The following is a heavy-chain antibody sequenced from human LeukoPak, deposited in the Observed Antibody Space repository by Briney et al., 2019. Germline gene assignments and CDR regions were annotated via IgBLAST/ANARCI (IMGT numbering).Heavy chain of an antibody. V-gene: IGHV3-7*01. J-gene: IGHJ4*02. CDR3: ARILRYSSGWYPHFDY. CDR2: IKQDGSDR. Sequence: PGGSLRLSCTASGFTFSDYWMIWVRQVLGKGLQWVADIKQDGSDRFYVDSVKGRFTISRDNSENTLYLQMNSLRAEDTALYYCARILRYSSGWYPHFDYWGRGTLVTVSS. D-gene: IGHD6-19*01. CDR1: GFTFSDYW.